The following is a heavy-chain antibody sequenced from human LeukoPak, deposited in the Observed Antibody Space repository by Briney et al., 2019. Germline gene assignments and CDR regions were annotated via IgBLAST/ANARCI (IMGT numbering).Heavy chain of an antibody. D-gene: IGHD1-7*01. J-gene: IGHJ4*02. CDR3: ARPTTGTTNYFDY. CDR1: GGSISSYY. CDR2: INHSGST. Sequence: PSETLSLTCTVSGGSISSYYWSWIRQAPGKGLEWIGEINHSGSTNYNPSLKSRVTISVDTSKNQFSLKLSSVTAADTAVYYCARPTTGTTNYFDYWGQGTLVTVSS. V-gene: IGHV4-34*01.